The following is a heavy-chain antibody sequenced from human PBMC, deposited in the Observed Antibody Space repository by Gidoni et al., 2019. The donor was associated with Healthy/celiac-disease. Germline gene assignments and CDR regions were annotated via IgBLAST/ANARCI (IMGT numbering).Heavy chain of an antibody. J-gene: IGHJ6*02. CDR1: GGSISSYY. Sequence: QVQLQESGPGLVKPSETLSLTCTVPGGSISSYYWSWIRQPPGKGLEWIGYIYYSGSTNYNPSLKSRVTISVDTSKNQFSLKLSSVTAADTAVYYCARAYDLDVWGQGTTVTVSS. CDR3: ARAYDLDV. CDR2: IYYSGST. V-gene: IGHV4-59*01.